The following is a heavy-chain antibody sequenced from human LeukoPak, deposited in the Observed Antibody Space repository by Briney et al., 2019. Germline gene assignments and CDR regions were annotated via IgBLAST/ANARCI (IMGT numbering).Heavy chain of an antibody. CDR3: ARRYSSSWYSETDY. CDR2: IYYSGST. J-gene: IGHJ4*02. CDR1: GGSISSSSYY. V-gene: IGHV4-39*01. Sequence: TSETLSLTCTVSGGSISSSSYYWGWIRQPPGKGLVWIGSIYYSGSTSYNPSLKSRVTISVDTSKNQFSLKLSSVTAADTAAYYCARRYSSSWYSETDYWGQGTLVTVSS. D-gene: IGHD6-13*01.